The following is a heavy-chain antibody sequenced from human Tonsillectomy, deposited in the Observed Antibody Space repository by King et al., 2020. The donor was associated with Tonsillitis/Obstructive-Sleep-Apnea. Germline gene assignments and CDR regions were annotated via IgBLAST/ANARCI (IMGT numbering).Heavy chain of an antibody. Sequence: LVESGGGLVQPGGSLRLSCAASRFTFSNYCMTWVRQAPGKGLEWVANIKQDGSEKYYVDSVKGRFTISRDNAKNSLYLQMNSLRVEDTAVYYCARAQSSTSTHYYYYMDVWGKGTTVTVSS. CDR3: ARAQSSTSTHYYYYMDV. J-gene: IGHJ6*03. CDR2: IKQDGSEK. D-gene: IGHD2-2*01. CDR1: RFTFSNYC. V-gene: IGHV3-7*04.